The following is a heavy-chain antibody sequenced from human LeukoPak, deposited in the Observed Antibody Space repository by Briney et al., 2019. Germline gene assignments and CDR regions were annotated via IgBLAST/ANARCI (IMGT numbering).Heavy chain of an antibody. CDR2: IYYSGST. V-gene: IGHV4-39*07. Sequence: PSETLSLTCTVSGGSISSSSYYWGWIRQPPGKGLEWIGSIYYSGSTYYNPSLKSRVTISVDTSRNQFSLKLSSVTAADTAVYYCARGVVVVAATYYYYYYMDVWGKGTTVTVSS. J-gene: IGHJ6*03. D-gene: IGHD2-15*01. CDR3: ARGVVVVAATYYYYYYMDV. CDR1: GGSISSSSYY.